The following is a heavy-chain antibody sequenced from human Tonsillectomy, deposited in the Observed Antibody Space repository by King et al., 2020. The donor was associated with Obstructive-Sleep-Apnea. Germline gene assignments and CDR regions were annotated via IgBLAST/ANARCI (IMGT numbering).Heavy chain of an antibody. J-gene: IGHJ4*02. Sequence: VQLVESGGGLVQPGGSLRLSCVASGFSFTSYSMNWVRQAPGKGLEWVSYIRYSGRPMYYADSVRGRFTISRDNAKNSIYLQMNSLRVEDTAIYYCVRDPHALDYWGQGTLVTVSS. CDR2: IRYSGRPM. CDR3: VRDPHALDY. V-gene: IGHV3-48*04. CDR1: GFSFTSYS.